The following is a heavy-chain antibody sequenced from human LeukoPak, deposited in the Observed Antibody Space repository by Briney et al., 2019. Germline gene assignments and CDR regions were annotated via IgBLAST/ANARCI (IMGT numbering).Heavy chain of an antibody. D-gene: IGHD2-2*02. CDR2: FITSSSDT. J-gene: IGHJ3*02. Sequence: PGGSLPPSWAASGFPFRDYYMAWFPHAPGEGVGWLLHFITSSSDTNYADSVKGRFTISRDNAKKSLYLQMNSLRAEDTAVYYCAKVGYCSGTNCYSAFDIWGQGTLVTVSS. CDR3: AKVGYCSGTNCYSAFDI. V-gene: IGHV3-11*05. CDR1: GFPFRDYY.